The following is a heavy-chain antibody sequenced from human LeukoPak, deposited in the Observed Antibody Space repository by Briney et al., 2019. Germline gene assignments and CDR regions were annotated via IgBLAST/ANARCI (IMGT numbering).Heavy chain of an antibody. CDR1: GYTLTELS. V-gene: IGHV1-24*01. J-gene: IGHJ6*03. CDR3: ATVQPSSSTAFSYYYYYYMDV. Sequence: GASVKVSCKVSGYTLTELSMHWVRQAPGKGLEWMGGFDPEDDETIYARKFQGRVTMTEDTSTDTAYMELSSLRSEDTAVYFCATVQPSSSTAFSYYYYYYMDVWGKGTTVTVSS. D-gene: IGHD1-1*01. CDR2: FDPEDDET.